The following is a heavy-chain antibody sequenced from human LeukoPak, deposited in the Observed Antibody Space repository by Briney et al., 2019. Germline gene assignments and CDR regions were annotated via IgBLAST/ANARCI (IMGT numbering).Heavy chain of an antibody. CDR2: INQDGSLK. V-gene: IGHV3-7*03. J-gene: IGHJ4*02. Sequence: GGSLRLSCAASGFTFSGSWMSWVRQAPGKGLEWVAIINQDGSLKYYLDSVKGRFTISRDNAKNSLYLQMNSLRAEDTALYYCSIDYQGSRIYSGDYWGQGTLITVSS. D-gene: IGHD3-10*01. CDR3: SIDYQGSRIYSGDY. CDR1: GFTFSGSW.